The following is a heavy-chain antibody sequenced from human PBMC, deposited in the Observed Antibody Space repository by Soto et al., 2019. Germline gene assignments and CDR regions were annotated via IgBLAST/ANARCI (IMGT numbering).Heavy chain of an antibody. D-gene: IGHD3-3*01. CDR3: ARDPRITIFGVVISGWFDP. V-gene: IGHV4-4*02. Sequence: QVQLQESGPGLVKPSGTLSLTCAVSGGSISSSNWWSWVRQPPGKGLEWIGEIYHSGSTNYNPSLKSRGTISVDKSKNQFSLKLSSVTAADTAVYYCARDPRITIFGVVISGWFDPWGQGTLVTVSS. CDR1: GGSISSSNW. J-gene: IGHJ5*02. CDR2: IYHSGST.